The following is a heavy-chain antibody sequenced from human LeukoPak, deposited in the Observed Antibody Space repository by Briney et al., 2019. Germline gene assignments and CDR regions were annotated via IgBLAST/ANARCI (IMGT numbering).Heavy chain of an antibody. J-gene: IGHJ6*02. CDR2: IDPDGSTT. V-gene: IGHV3-74*01. Sequence: PGGSLRLSCAASGFTLSSYWMHWVRQAPGEGLVWVSRIDPDGSTTTYADSVKGRFTTSRDNAKNTLYLQMNSLRAEDTALYYCTRVQAGRAGLMDVWGRGTTGTVSS. CDR3: TRVQAGRAGLMDV. CDR1: GFTLSSYW. D-gene: IGHD6-13*01.